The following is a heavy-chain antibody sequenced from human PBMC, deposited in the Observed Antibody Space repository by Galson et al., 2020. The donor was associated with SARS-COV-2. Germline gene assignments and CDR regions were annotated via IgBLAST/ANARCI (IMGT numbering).Heavy chain of an antibody. Sequence: GESLKISCAASGFTFSSYAMHWVRQAPGKGLEWVAVISYDGSNKYYADSVKGRFTISRDNSKNTLYLQMNSLRAEDTAVYYCARELWFGELLDYAFDYWGQGTLVTVSS. V-gene: IGHV3-30-3*01. CDR3: ARELWFGELLDYAFDY. J-gene: IGHJ4*02. CDR2: ISYDGSNK. D-gene: IGHD3-10*01. CDR1: GFTFSSYA.